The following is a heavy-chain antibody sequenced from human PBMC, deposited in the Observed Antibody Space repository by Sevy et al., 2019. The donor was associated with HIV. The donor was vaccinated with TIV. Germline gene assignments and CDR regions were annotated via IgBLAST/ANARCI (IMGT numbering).Heavy chain of an antibody. Sequence: GGSLRLSCAASGFSFSANWMNWVRQAPGKGLEWVANIKGDGSDKHYVDSVEGRVTISRDNGKNVLYLQMNSLRVEDTAVYYCAHETFGRFESWGQGTLVTVSS. J-gene: IGHJ4*02. CDR1: GFSFSANW. CDR3: AHETFGRFES. CDR2: IKGDGSDK. V-gene: IGHV3-7*01. D-gene: IGHD3-16*01.